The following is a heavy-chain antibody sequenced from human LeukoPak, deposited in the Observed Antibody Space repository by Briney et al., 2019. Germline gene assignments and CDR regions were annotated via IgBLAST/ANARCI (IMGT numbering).Heavy chain of an antibody. CDR2: INPSGGST. V-gene: IGHV1-46*01. Sequence: ASVTVSCKASGYTFTSYYMHWVRQAPGQGLEWMGIINPSGGSTSYAQKFQGRVTMTRDTSTSTVYMELSSLRSEDTAVYYCARARWLQEIDYWGQGTLVTVSS. CDR1: GYTFTSYY. D-gene: IGHD5-12*01. CDR3: ARARWLQEIDY. J-gene: IGHJ4*02.